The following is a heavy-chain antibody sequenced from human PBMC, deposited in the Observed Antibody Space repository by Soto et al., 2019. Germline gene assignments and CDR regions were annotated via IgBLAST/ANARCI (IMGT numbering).Heavy chain of an antibody. Sequence: SGPTLVNPTQTLTLTCTFSGFLLSTSGVGVGWIRQPPGKALEWLALIYWDDDKRYSPSLKSRLTITKDTSKNQVVLTMTNMDPVNTATYYCAHSMRSTSWGVYYYYDMDVWGQGTTVTVSS. CDR3: AHSMRSTSWGVYYYYDMDV. D-gene: IGHD2-2*01. J-gene: IGHJ6*02. CDR2: IYWDDDK. V-gene: IGHV2-5*02. CDR1: GFLLSTSGVG.